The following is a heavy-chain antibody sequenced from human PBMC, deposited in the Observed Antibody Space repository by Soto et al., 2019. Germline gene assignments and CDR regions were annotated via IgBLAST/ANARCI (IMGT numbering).Heavy chain of an antibody. CDR1: GGSISSTNW. J-gene: IGHJ4*02. V-gene: IGHV4-4*02. CDR2: VYHTGST. CDR3: APLPPRIVVVVLPIPS. Sequence: QVQLQQSGPRLARPSGTLSLTCVVSGGSISSTNWWTWVRQTPGKGLEWIGEVYHTGSTKYNPSLKNRVTIPLDKSNNHSPLNLKSVTAADTAVYYCAPLPPRIVVVVLPIPSWGQGTLVTVSS. D-gene: IGHD2-15*01.